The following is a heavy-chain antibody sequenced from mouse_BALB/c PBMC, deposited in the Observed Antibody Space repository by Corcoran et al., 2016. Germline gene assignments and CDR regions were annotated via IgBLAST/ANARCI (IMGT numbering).Heavy chain of an antibody. J-gene: IGHJ1*01. Sequence: EVQLQQSGAELVKPGASVKLSCTASGFNIKDTYMHWVKQRPEQGLEWIGRIDPANGNTKYDPKFQGKATITADTSSNTAYLQLRSLTSEYTAVYYCARLDLYFYVLRAGTTVTVSS. V-gene: IGHV14-3*02. CDR3: ARLDLYFYV. CDR2: IDPANGNT. CDR1: GFNIKDTY.